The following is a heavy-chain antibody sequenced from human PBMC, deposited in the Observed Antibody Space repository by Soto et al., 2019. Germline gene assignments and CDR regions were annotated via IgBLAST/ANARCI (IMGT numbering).Heavy chain of an antibody. V-gene: IGHV4-39*01. CDR1: GGSISRSSYY. J-gene: IGHJ2*01. CDR2: VYSTGTT. Sequence: QMHLQESGPGLVKPPETLSLTCAVSGGSISRSSYYWGWVRQPPGKGLEWIGSVYSTGTTYSNPSLKRRVSISVDTSDNQFALTVTSVTAADTAVYYCARHPFWYFDLWGRGSLVSVSS. CDR3: ARHPFWYFDL.